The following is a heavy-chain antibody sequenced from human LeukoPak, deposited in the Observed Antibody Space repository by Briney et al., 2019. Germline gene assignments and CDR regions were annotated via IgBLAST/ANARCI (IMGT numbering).Heavy chain of an antibody. D-gene: IGHD3-22*01. J-gene: IGHJ6*03. Sequence: ETLSLTCAVYGGSFSGYYWTWIRQAPGKGLEWIGEINPSGRISYNPSLKSRLTISVDASKNQFSLNLRSLTAADTAVYYCAXGRQEVXMIVVVMTAVSYYLDVWGKGTTVTVS. CDR2: INPSGRI. CDR3: AXGRQEVXMIVVVMTAVSYYLDV. CDR1: GGSFSGYY. V-gene: IGHV4-34*01.